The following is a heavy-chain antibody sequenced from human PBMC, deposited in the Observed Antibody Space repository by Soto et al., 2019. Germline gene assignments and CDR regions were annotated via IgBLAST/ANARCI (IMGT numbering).Heavy chain of an antibody. D-gene: IGHD4-4*01. V-gene: IGHV3-53*01. J-gene: IGHJ5*02. Sequence: PGGSLRLSCAASGFTVSMNYMTWVRQAPGKGLECVSVIYSAGSTYYADSVKGRFTISRDNSKNTLFLQMNILRAEDTAVYYCARVSEFTNYGFDPWGQGTLVTVSA. CDR2: IYSAGST. CDR3: ARVSEFTNYGFDP. CDR1: GFTVSMNY.